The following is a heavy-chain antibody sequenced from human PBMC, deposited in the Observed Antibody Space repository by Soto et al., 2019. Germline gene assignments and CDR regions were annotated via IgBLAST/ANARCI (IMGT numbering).Heavy chain of an antibody. CDR3: ARGRSSGLPSFDY. J-gene: IGHJ4*02. Sequence: VKVSCKASGYTFTSYAMHWVRQAPGQRLEWMGWINAGNGNTKYSQKFQGRVTITRDTSASTAYMELSSLRSEDTAVYYCARGRSSGLPSFDYWGQGTLVTVS. V-gene: IGHV1-3*01. CDR2: INAGNGNT. D-gene: IGHD6-19*01. CDR1: GYTFTSYA.